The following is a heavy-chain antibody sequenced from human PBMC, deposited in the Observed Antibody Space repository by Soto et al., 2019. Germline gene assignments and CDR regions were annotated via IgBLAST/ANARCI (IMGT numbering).Heavy chain of an antibody. V-gene: IGHV3-13*04. J-gene: IGHJ6*02. CDR2: IGTAGDT. CDR1: GCTFSSYD. Sequence: GGSLRLSCAASGCTFSSYDMHWVRQATGKGLEWVSAIGTAGDTYYPDSVKGRFTISRENAKNSLYLQMNSLRAGDTAVYYCARYCSGGSCYSDYYNYGMDVWGQGTTVTVSS. CDR3: ARYCSGGSCYSDYYNYGMDV. D-gene: IGHD2-15*01.